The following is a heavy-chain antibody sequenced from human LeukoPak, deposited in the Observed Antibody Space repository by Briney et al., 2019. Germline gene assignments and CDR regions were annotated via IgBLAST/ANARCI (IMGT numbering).Heavy chain of an antibody. CDR2: IRYDGSNK. CDR1: GFTFSSYG. V-gene: IGHV3-30*02. CDR3: AKEAYYHDRRWFDP. Sequence: PGGSLRLSCAASGFTFSSYGMHWVRQAPGKGLEWVAFIRYDGSNKYYADSVKGRFTISRDNSKNTLYLQMNSLRAEDTAVYYCAKEAYYHDRRWFDPWGQGTLVTVSS. D-gene: IGHD3-22*01. J-gene: IGHJ5*02.